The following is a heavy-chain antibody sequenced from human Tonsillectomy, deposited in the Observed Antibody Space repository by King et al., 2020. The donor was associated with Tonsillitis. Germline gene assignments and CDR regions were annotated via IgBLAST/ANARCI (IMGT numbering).Heavy chain of an antibody. CDR3: ARRTRGPIAEVIAAVCWYFDL. CDR1: GGSFIDSN. J-gene: IGHJ2*01. D-gene: IGHD2-21*01. Sequence: VQLQQWGAGLLKPSETLSLTCAVYGGSFIDSNCGWIRQPPGKGLDWIGEINHGGTTSHNPSLKIRVTMSVDTPKNQFSPKLSSVTAADTAVYYCARRTRGPIAEVIAAVCWYFDLWGRGTLVTVSS. CDR2: INHGGTT. V-gene: IGHV4-34*01.